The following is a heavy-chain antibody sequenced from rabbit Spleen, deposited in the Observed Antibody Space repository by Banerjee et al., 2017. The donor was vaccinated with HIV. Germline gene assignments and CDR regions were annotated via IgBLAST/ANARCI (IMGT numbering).Heavy chain of an antibody. CDR2: IYSSSGTT. CDR1: GFSFSSNDW. CDR3: ARGGNHGDYGLKL. D-gene: IGHD2-1*01. Sequence: QSLEESGGDLVKPGASLTLTCTASGFSFSSNDWICWVRQAPGKGLEWIACIYSSSGTTAYASWAKGRFTISKTSSTTVTLQMTGLTAADTATYWCARGGNHGDYGLKLWGQGTLVTVS. J-gene: IGHJ3*01. V-gene: IGHV1S40*01.